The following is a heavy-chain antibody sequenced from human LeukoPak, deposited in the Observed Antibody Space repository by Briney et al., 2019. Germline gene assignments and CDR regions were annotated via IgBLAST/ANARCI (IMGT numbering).Heavy chain of an antibody. V-gene: IGHV4-39*02. D-gene: IGHD6-19*01. CDR2: IYYSGST. CDR1: GGSISSSSYY. J-gene: IGHJ4*02. Sequence: SETLSLTCTVSGGSISSSSYYWGWIRQTPGKGLEWIGNIYYSGSTYYNPSLESRVTISVDTSKSQFSLKLTSVTAADTAVYYCARDIAVAWLRGYFDYWGQGTLVTVSS. CDR3: ARDIAVAWLRGYFDY.